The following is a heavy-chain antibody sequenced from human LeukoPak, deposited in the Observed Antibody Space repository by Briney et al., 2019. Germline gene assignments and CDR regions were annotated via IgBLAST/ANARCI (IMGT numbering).Heavy chain of an antibody. CDR1: GLTFSSYA. D-gene: IGHD3-10*01. V-gene: IGHV3-23*01. J-gene: IGHJ4*02. CDR3: AKGPMVRGVTDY. CDR2: ISGSGGST. Sequence: PGGSLRLSCAASGLTFSSYAMSWVRQAPGKGLEWVSAISGSGGSTYYADSVKGRFTISRDNSKNTLYLQMNSLRAEDTAVYYCAKGPMVRGVTDYWGQGTLVTVSS.